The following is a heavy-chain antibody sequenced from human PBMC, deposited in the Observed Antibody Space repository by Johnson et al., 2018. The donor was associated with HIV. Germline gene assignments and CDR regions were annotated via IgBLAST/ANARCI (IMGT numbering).Heavy chain of an antibody. CDR2: IKQDGSEQ. V-gene: IGHV3-7*01. Sequence: VQLVESGGGLVQPGGSLRLSCAASGFTFSSYWMSWVRQAPGKGLAWVANIKQDGSEQYYVDSVKGRFTISRDNAKNSLYLQMNSLRAEDTAVYYCARDGYSSGWYGNDAFDIWGQGTMVTVSS. J-gene: IGHJ3*02. CDR3: ARDGYSSGWYGNDAFDI. D-gene: IGHD6-19*01. CDR1: GFTFSSYW.